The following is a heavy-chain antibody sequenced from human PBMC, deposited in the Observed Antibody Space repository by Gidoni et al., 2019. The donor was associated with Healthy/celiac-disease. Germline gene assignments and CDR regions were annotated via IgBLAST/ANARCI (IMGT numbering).Heavy chain of an antibody. D-gene: IGHD3-22*01. J-gene: IGHJ5*02. CDR2: INPNSGGT. Sequence: QVQLVQSGAEVKKPGASVKVSCKASGYTFTGYYMHWVRQAPGQGLEWMGWINPNSGGTNYAQKFQGRVTMTRDTSISTAYMELSRLRSDDTAVYYCARVPNSSGYLNWFDPWGQGTLVTVSS. V-gene: IGHV1-2*02. CDR3: ARVPNSSGYLNWFDP. CDR1: GYTFTGYY.